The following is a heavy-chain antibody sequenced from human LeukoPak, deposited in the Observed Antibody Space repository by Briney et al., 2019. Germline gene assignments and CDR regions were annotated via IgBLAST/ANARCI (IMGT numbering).Heavy chain of an antibody. D-gene: IGHD1-1*01. CDR3: AREKAVQLKFSLDY. Sequence: GRSLRLSCAASGFTFSSYAMHWVRQAPGKGLEWVAVISYDGSNKYYADSVKGRFTISRDNSKNTLYLQMNSLRAEDTAVYYCAREKAVQLKFSLDYWGQGTLVTVSS. CDR1: GFTFSSYA. CDR2: ISYDGSNK. V-gene: IGHV3-30-3*01. J-gene: IGHJ4*02.